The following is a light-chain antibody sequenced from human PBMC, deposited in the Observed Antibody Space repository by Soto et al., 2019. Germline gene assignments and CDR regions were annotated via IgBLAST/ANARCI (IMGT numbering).Light chain of an antibody. V-gene: IGLV4-69*01. CDR1: SGHSSYA. J-gene: IGLJ2*01. CDR2: LNSDGSH. Sequence: QAVVTQSPSASASLGASVKLTCTLSSGHSSYAIAWHQQQPEKGPRYLMKLNSDGSHSKGDGIPDRFSGSSSGAERYLTISSLQSEDEADYYCQTWGTVVFGGGTKL. CDR3: QTWGTVV.